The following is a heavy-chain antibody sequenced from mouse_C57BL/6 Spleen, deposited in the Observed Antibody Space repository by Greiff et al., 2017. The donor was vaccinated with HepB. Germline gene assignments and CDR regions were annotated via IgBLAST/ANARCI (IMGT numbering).Heavy chain of an antibody. CDR1: GFTFSSYT. V-gene: IGHV5-9*01. Sequence: EVQGVESGGGLVKPGGSLKLSCAASGFTFSSYTMSWVRQTPEKRLEWVATISGGGGNTYYPDSVKGRFTISRDNAKNTLYLQMSSLRSEDTALYYCARQDYYGSSYAGAMDYWGQGTSVTVSS. CDR3: ARQDYYGSSYAGAMDY. CDR2: ISGGGGNT. J-gene: IGHJ4*01. D-gene: IGHD1-1*01.